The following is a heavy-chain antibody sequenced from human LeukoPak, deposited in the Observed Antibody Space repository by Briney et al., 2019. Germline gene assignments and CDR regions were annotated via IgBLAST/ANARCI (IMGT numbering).Heavy chain of an antibody. CDR1: GGSFSGYY. V-gene: IGHV4-34*01. CDR2: INHSGST. D-gene: IGHD2-15*01. J-gene: IGHJ4*02. CDR3: ARGKLDCSGGSCYALDY. Sequence: PSETLSLTCAVYGGSFSGYYWSWIRQPPGKGLEWIGEINHSGSTNYNPSPKSRVTISVDTSKNQFSLKLSSVTAADTAVYYCARGKLDCSGGSCYALDYWGQGTLVTVSS.